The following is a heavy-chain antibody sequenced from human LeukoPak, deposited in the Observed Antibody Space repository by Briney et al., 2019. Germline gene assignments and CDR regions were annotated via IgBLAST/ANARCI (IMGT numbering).Heavy chain of an antibody. CDR1: GYTFTSYG. D-gene: IGHD3-22*01. Sequence: ASVKVSCKASGYTFTSYGISWVRQAPGQGLEWMGWISAYNGNTNYAQKLHGRSTMTTDTSTSTAYKELRSLRSDDTAVYYCARSPHYYDSSGYYYVPGWFDPWGQGTLVTVSS. J-gene: IGHJ5*02. V-gene: IGHV1-18*01. CDR2: ISAYNGNT. CDR3: ARSPHYYDSSGYYYVPGWFDP.